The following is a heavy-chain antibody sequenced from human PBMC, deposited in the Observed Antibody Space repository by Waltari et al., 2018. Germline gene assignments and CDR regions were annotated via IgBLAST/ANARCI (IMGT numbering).Heavy chain of an antibody. Sequence: QLQLQESGPGLVKPSETLSLTCSVSGVSLTSNRHYWAWIRQPPGQGLEWIATMSYSGATYSSPSLESRVTVSRDTSKNQLSLKLVSVTAADTAVYYCATYIGASVGTAAFDVWGQGTMVTVSS. V-gene: IGHV4-39*01. CDR2: MSYSGAT. CDR1: GVSLTSNRHY. D-gene: IGHD5-12*01. CDR3: ATYIGASVGTAAFDV. J-gene: IGHJ3*01.